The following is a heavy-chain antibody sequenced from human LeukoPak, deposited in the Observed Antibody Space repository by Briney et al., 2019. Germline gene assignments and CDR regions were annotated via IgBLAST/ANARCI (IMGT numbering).Heavy chain of an antibody. Sequence: PGGSLRLSCAASGFTFSSYAMSWVRRAPGKGLEWVSAISGSGGSTYYADSVKGRFTISRDNSKNTLYLQMNSLRAEDTAVYYCASEERWLQLANNAFDIWGQGTMVTVSS. CDR1: GFTFSSYA. J-gene: IGHJ3*02. CDR2: ISGSGGST. D-gene: IGHD5-24*01. V-gene: IGHV3-23*01. CDR3: ASEERWLQLANNAFDI.